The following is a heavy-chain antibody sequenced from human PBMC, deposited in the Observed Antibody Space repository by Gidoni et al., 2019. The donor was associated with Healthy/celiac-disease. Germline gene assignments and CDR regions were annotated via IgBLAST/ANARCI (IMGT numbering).Heavy chain of an antibody. J-gene: IGHJ4*02. CDR2: ISGSGGST. D-gene: IGHD6-19*01. Sequence: EVQLLESGGGWVQPGGSLGHCCRASGFTFSSYAMSWVRQAPGKGLEWVAAISGSGGSTYYADSVKGRFTIARDNSKNTLYLQMNSLRAEDTAVYYCAKEPPYIAVAGFDYWGQGTLVTVSS. CDR3: AKEPPYIAVAGFDY. V-gene: IGHV3-23*01. CDR1: GFTFSSYA.